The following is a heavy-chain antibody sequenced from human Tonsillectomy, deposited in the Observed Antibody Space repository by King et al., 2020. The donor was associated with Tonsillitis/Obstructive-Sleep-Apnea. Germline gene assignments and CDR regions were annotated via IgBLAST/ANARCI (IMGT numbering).Heavy chain of an antibody. D-gene: IGHD3-3*01. CDR1: GFTFGDYA. CDR3: TRDFWPYYYMDV. CDR2: IRSKVYGGTT. Sequence: VQLVESGGGLVQPGRSLRLSCTASGFTFGDYAMSWVRQAPGKGLEGVGFIRSKVYGGTTEYAASVKGRFTISRDDSKSIAYLLMDGLKTEDTAVYYCTRDFWPYYYMDVWGRGTTVTVSS. J-gene: IGHJ6*03. V-gene: IGHV3-49*04.